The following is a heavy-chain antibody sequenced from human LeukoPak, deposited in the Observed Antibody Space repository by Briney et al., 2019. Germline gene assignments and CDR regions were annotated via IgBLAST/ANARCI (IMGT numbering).Heavy chain of an antibody. V-gene: IGHV4-39*01. D-gene: IGHD6-6*01. Sequence: PSETLSLTCTVSGGSISSSSYYWGWIRQPPGKGLEWIGSIYYSGSTYYNPSLKSRVTISVDTSKNQFSLKLSSVTAADTAVYYCATGGDSSSSSIDYWGQGTLVTVSS. J-gene: IGHJ4*02. CDR2: IYYSGST. CDR1: GGSISSSSYY. CDR3: ATGGDSSSSSIDY.